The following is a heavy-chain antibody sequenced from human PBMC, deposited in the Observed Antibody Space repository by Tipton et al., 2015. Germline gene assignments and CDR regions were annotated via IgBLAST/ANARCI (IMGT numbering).Heavy chain of an antibody. D-gene: IGHD3-9*01. CDR3: ACQDYDSLTRDYQTVDY. CDR1: GPSISSGYQ. J-gene: IGHJ4*02. CDR2: VYNTGTT. Sequence: TLSLTCDVSGPSISSGYQWGWIRQPPGKGLEWIGNVYNTGTTYHNPSLKSRVTMSRDTSKNQFSLKLTSVTAADTAVYYCACQDYDSLTRDYQTVDYWGRGTLVTVSP. V-gene: IGHV4-38-2*01.